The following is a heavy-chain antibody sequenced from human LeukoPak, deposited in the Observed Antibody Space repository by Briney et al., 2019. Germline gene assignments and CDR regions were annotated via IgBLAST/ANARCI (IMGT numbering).Heavy chain of an antibody. J-gene: IGHJ4*02. V-gene: IGHV3-73*01. CDR2: IRNKANGYET. CDR1: GFTFSASA. Sequence: QPGGSLKLSCAAYGFTFSASAMHWVRQASGKGLEWVGRIRNKANGYETAYAASVKGRFIISRDDSKNTAYLQMNSLKTEDTAVYYCTRLGYCTNGVCYFDYWGQGILVTVSS. D-gene: IGHD2-8*01. CDR3: TRLGYCTNGVCYFDY.